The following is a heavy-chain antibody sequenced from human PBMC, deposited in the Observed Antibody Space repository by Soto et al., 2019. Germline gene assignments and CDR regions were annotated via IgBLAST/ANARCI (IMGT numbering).Heavy chain of an antibody. V-gene: IGHV3-48*01. CDR3: ARDLSWGSNWYYYMDV. CDR1: GLILSDCA. J-gene: IGHJ6*03. D-gene: IGHD7-27*01. CDR2: ISSSSSVI. Sequence: EVQLVESGGGLVQPGGSLRLSCAPSGLILSDCAMNWARHAPGKGLEGVSYISSSSSVIDYTDSVKGRFTVSRNNARNSLDLQMNSLRTEDTAVYYCARDLSWGSNWYYYMDVWGKGTTVTVSS.